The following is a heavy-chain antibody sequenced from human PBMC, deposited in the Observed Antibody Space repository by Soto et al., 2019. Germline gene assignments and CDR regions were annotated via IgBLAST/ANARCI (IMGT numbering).Heavy chain of an antibody. V-gene: IGHV3-30*18. J-gene: IGHJ4*02. Sequence: QVQLVESGGAVVQLGRSLRLSCAASGFTFSSYGMHWVGQAPGKGLEWVAVISYDGSNKYYADSVKGRFTISRDNSKNTLYLQMNSLRAEDTAVYYCAKGSTAMTYFDYWGQGTLVTVSS. CDR3: AKGSTAMTYFDY. CDR1: GFTFSSYG. D-gene: IGHD5-18*01. CDR2: ISYDGSNK.